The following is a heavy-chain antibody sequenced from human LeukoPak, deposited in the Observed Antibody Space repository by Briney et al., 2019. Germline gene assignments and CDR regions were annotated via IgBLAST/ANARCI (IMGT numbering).Heavy chain of an antibody. CDR1: GGSFSGYY. V-gene: IGHV4-34*01. CDR2: INHSGST. J-gene: IGHJ6*03. D-gene: IGHD1-1*01. CDR3: ARIMRERGRSGYMDV. Sequence: SETLSLTCAVYGGSFSGYYWSWIRQPPGKGLEWIGEINHSGSTNYNPSLKSRVTISVDTSKNQFSLKLSSVTAADTAVYYCARIMRERGRSGYMDVCGKGTTVTVSS.